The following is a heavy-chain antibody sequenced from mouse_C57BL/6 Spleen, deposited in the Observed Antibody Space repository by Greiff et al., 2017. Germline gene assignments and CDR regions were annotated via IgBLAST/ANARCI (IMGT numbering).Heavy chain of an antibody. CDR1: GFTFSDYG. CDR3: ARPMITTYAMDY. Sequence: EVQGVESGGGLVKPGGSLKLSCAASGFTFSDYGMHWVRQAPEKGLEWVAYISSGSSTIYYADTVKGRFTISRDNAKNTLFLQMTSLRSEDTAMYYCARPMITTYAMDYWGQGTSVTVSS. J-gene: IGHJ4*01. V-gene: IGHV5-17*01. D-gene: IGHD2-4*01. CDR2: ISSGSSTI.